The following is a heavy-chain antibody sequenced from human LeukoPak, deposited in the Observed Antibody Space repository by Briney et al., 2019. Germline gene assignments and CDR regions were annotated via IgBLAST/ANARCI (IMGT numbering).Heavy chain of an antibody. V-gene: IGHV1-69*13. CDR3: ARSGRLLWFGERSFNWFDP. CDR1: GCTFSSYA. Sequence: EASVKVSCKASGCTFSSYAISWVRQAPGQGLEWMGGIIPIFGTANYAQKFQGRVTITADESTSTACMELSSLRSEDTAVYYCARSGRLLWFGERSFNWFDPWGQGTLVTVSS. D-gene: IGHD3-10*01. J-gene: IGHJ5*02. CDR2: IIPIFGTA.